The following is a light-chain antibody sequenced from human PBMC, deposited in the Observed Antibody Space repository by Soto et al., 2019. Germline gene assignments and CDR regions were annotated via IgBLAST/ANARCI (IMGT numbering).Light chain of an antibody. CDR3: QQYNSWPPIT. CDR1: ESVSRN. CDR2: DAS. V-gene: IGKV3-15*01. Sequence: EVVMTQSPATLYVSRVERSTLSFSASESVSRNLAWYQQKPGQAPRLLIYDASTRATGIPDRFSGGGSGTEFTLTISSLQSEDFVVYYCQQYNSWPPITFGQGTRLEI. J-gene: IGKJ5*01.